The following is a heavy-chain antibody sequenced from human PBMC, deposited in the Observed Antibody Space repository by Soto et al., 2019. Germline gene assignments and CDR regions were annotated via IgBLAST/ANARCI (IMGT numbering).Heavy chain of an antibody. CDR3: AKDLEYQLIWSSYMDV. D-gene: IGHD2-2*01. Sequence: GGSLRLSCAASGFTFSSYGMHWVRQAPGKGLEWVAVISYDGSNKYYADSVKGRFMISRDNCKNTRYLQMNSLRTEETAVYYCAKDLEYQLIWSSYMDVWGKGTTVTVSS. V-gene: IGHV3-30*18. CDR2: ISYDGSNK. CDR1: GFTFSSYG. J-gene: IGHJ6*03.